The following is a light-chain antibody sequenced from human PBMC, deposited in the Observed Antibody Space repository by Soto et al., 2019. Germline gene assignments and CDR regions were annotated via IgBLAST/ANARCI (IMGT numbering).Light chain of an antibody. CDR3: QQYKDWPPLT. CDR1: QSVNIN. J-gene: IGKJ4*01. Sequence: EIVMTQSPVTLSASPGERVTLLCRASQSVNINLAWYQQRPGQAPRVLIYGASNRASGIPDRFSGSGSGTDFTLTISSLEPDDFALYYCQQYKDWPPLTFGGGTRVEIK. CDR2: GAS. V-gene: IGKV3D-15*01.